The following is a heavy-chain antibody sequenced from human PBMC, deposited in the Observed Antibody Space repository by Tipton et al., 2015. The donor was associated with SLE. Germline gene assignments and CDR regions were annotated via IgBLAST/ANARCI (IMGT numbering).Heavy chain of an antibody. D-gene: IGHD2-15*01. V-gene: IGHV4-59*01. J-gene: IGHJ4*02. CDR3: ARSSGGLVVVGDS. Sequence: LRLSCTVSGGSISSYYWSWIRQAPGKGLEWIGYVSYIETTNYNPSFKSRLTISIDTSKNQFFLKLSSVTTADTALYYCARSSGGLVVVGDSWGQGTLVTVSS. CDR2: VSYIETT. CDR1: GGSISSYY.